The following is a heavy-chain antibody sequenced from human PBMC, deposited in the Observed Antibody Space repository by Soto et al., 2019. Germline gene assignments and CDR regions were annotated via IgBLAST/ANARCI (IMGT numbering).Heavy chain of an antibody. CDR1: GGTFSSYA. D-gene: IGHD1-1*01. V-gene: IGHV1-69*13. J-gene: IGHJ6*02. Sequence: ASVKVSCKASGGTFSSYAISWVRQAPGQGLEWMGGIIPIFGTANYAQKFQGRVTITADESTSTAYMELSSLRSEDTAVYYCARDQGGWNDVFPYYYGMDVWGQGTTVTVSS. CDR2: IIPIFGTA. CDR3: ARDQGGWNDVFPYYYGMDV.